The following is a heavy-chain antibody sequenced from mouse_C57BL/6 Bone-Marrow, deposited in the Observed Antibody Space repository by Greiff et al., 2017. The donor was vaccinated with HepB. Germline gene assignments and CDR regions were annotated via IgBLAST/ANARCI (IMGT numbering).Heavy chain of an antibody. J-gene: IGHJ2*01. V-gene: IGHV5-2*03. CDR2: INSDGGST. Sequence: EVMLVESGGGLVQPGESLKLSCESNEYEFPSHDMSWVRKTPEKRLELVAAINSDGGSTYYPDTMERRFIISRDNTKKTLYLQMSSLRSEDTALYYCARRRFYYGSFSYYFDYWGQGTTLTVSS. CDR3: ARRRFYYGSFSYYFDY. D-gene: IGHD1-1*01. CDR1: EYEFPSHD.